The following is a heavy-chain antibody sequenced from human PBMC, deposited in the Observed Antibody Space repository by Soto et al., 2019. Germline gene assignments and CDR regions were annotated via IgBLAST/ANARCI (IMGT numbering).Heavy chain of an antibody. V-gene: IGHV3-30*18. Sequence: QVQLVESGGGVVQPGRSLRLSCAASGFTFSSFGMHWVRQAPGKGMEWVAVILYDGTNKYYAASVKGRFTISRDNSKNTLSLQMNSLRAEDTAVYYCAKDRYAILTDYNWSDPWGKGTLVNVSS. CDR3: AKDRYAILTDYNWSDP. J-gene: IGHJ5*02. D-gene: IGHD3-9*01. CDR1: GFTFSSFG. CDR2: ILYDGTNK.